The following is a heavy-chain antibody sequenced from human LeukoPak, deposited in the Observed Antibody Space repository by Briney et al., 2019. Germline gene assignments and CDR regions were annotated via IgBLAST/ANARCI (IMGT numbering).Heavy chain of an antibody. Sequence: GGSLRLSCAASGFTFSSYAMGWVRQAPGKGLEWVSAITDDSGSTYYADSVKGRFTISGDNSKNTLYLQMNSLRAEDTAVYYCANRGWRGAYYYFDYWGQGTLVTVSS. J-gene: IGHJ4*02. CDR1: GFTFSSYA. D-gene: IGHD2-21*01. CDR2: ITDDSGST. CDR3: ANRGWRGAYYYFDY. V-gene: IGHV3-23*01.